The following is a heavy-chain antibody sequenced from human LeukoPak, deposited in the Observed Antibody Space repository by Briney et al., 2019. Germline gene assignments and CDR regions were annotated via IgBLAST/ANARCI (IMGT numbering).Heavy chain of an antibody. V-gene: IGHV1-18*01. J-gene: IGHJ4*02. CDR1: GYTFNRYG. CDR2: ISCYNGDT. CDR3: ARDPSNTSGSYVYFDY. Sequence: ASVKVSCKASGYTFNRYGISWVRQAPGQGLGWMGWISCYNGDTTYAQKFQGRVTMTTDRSTSTAHMELRSLRSDDTAVYYCARDPSNTSGSYVYFDYWGQGALVTVSS. D-gene: IGHD6-19*01.